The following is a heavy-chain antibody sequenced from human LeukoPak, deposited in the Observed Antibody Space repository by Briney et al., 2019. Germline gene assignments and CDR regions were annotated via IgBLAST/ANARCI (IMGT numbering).Heavy chain of an antibody. CDR1: GYTFTTYG. V-gene: IGHV1-18*01. Sequence: ASVKVSCKASGYTFTTYGISWVRQAPGQGRAWMGWISTYNGNTNYAQKVQGRVTMTTDTSTSTAYMELRTLRSDDTAVYYCARVRGVVEAAHSWFDPRGQGTLVTVSS. D-gene: IGHD2-15*01. CDR2: ISTYNGNT. CDR3: ARVRGVVEAAHSWFDP. J-gene: IGHJ5*02.